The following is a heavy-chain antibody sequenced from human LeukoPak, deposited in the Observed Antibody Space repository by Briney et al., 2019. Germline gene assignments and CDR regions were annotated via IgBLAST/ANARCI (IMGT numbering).Heavy chain of an antibody. D-gene: IGHD5-12*01. J-gene: IGHJ4*02. CDR3: ARDLWISPPVNTTS. CDR1: GFTFSSYS. Sequence: GGSLRLSCAASGFTFSSYSMNWVRQAPGKGLEWVSSISSSSSYIYYADSVKGRFTISRDNAKNSLYLQMNSLRAEDTAVYSCARDLWISPPVNTTSWGQRTLVTVSS. V-gene: IGHV3-21*03. CDR2: ISSSSSYI.